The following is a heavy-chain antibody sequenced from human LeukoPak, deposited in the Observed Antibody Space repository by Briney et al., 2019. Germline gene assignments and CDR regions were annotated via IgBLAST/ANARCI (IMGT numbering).Heavy chain of an antibody. V-gene: IGHV3-30*18. CDR1: GFTFTTFG. J-gene: IGHJ4*02. Sequence: GGSLRLSCAASGFTFTTFGIHWVRQAPGKGLEWVAAISPDGNIEYYTDSVKGRFTISRDNSKDMIYLQMNSLRGEDSAVYYCAKINNDDDYWGQGTLVTVSS. CDR2: ISPDGNIE. D-gene: IGHD1/OR15-1a*01. CDR3: AKINNDDDY.